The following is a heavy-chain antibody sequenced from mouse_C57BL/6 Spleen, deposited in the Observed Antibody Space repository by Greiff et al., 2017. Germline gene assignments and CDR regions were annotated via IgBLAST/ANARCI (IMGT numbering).Heavy chain of an antibody. J-gene: IGHJ4*01. D-gene: IGHD4-1*01. CDR3: TSEKLGRDYYARDY. CDR2: ISSGGDYI. V-gene: IGHV5-9-1*02. Sequence: EVKLVESGEGLVKPGGSLKLSCAASGFTFSSYAMSWVRQTPEKRLEWVAYISSGGDYIYYADTVKGRFTISRENARNAPYLQMSSLKSEDTAMYYFTSEKLGRDYYARDYWGQGTSVTVSS. CDR1: GFTFSSYA.